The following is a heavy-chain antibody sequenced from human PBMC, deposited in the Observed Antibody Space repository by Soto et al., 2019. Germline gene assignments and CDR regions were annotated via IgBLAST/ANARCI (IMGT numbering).Heavy chain of an antibody. D-gene: IGHD5-18*01. CDR3: ARARDTARSLDYYYGMDV. V-gene: IGHV3-21*01. Sequence: GGSLRLSCAASGFTFSSYSMNWVRQAPGKGLEWVSSISSSSSYIYYADSVKGRFTISRDNAKNSLYLQMNSLRAEDTAVYYCARARDTARSLDYYYGMDVWGQGTTVTVSS. CDR2: ISSSSSYI. J-gene: IGHJ6*02. CDR1: GFTFSSYS.